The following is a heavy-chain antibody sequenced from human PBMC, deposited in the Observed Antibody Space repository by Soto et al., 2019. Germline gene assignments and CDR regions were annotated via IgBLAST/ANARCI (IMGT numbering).Heavy chain of an antibody. Sequence: TSETLSLTCAVYGGSFSGYYWSWIRQPPGKGLEWIGEINHSGSTNYNPSLKSRVTISVDTSKNQFSLKLSSVTAADTAVYYCASSPYCSSTSCYYDYYYYMDVWGKGTTVTVSS. CDR3: ASSPYCSSTSCYYDYYYYMDV. CDR2: INHSGST. J-gene: IGHJ6*03. CDR1: GGSFSGYY. D-gene: IGHD2-2*01. V-gene: IGHV4-34*01.